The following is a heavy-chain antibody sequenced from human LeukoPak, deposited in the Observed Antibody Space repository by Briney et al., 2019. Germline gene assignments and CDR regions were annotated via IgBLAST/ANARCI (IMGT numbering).Heavy chain of an antibody. J-gene: IGHJ4*02. CDR3: ARRALSGDYVLHYFDY. D-gene: IGHD4-17*01. V-gene: IGHV4-59*08. CDR2: IYYSGNT. Sequence: SETLSLTCTVSGGSISSYYWSWIRQPSGKGLEWIGYIYYSGNTNYNPSLKSRVTISVDTSKNQFSLKLSSVTAADTAVYYCARRALSGDYVLHYFDYWGQGTLVTVSS. CDR1: GGSISSYY.